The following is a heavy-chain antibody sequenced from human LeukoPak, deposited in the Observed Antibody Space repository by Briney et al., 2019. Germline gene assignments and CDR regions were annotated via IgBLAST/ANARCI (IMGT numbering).Heavy chain of an antibody. CDR3: ARGRGWGLLSQYWFDP. CDR2: INPNSGGT. V-gene: IGHV1-2*02. Sequence: ASVKVSCKASGYTFTGYYMHWVRQAPGQGLEWMGWINPNSGGTNYAQKFQGRVTMTRNTSISTAYMELSSLRSEDTAVYYCARGRGWGLLSQYWFDPWGQGTLVTVSS. D-gene: IGHD1-26*01. J-gene: IGHJ5*02. CDR1: GYTFTGYY.